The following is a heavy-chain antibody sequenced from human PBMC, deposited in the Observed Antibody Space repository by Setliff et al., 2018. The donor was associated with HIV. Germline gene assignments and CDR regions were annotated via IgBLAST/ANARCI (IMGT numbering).Heavy chain of an antibody. J-gene: IGHJ4*02. CDR2: IKQDGSET. Sequence: GGSLRLSCSVSGFIFSSYWMNWVRQTPGKGLEWVAKIKQDGSETSYVDSVKGRFIASRDNSKNTVYLQMQRLTAEDSAVYYCAKDAGSCSGNRCHRYHDFWGQGTLVTVSS. D-gene: IGHD2-15*01. CDR1: GFIFSSYW. V-gene: IGHV3-7*01. CDR3: AKDAGSCSGNRCHRYHDF.